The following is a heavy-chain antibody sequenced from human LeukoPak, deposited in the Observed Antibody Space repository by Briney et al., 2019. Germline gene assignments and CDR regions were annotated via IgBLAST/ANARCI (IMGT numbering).Heavy chain of an antibody. D-gene: IGHD5-18*01. CDR3: ARTIQLWLGVDY. V-gene: IGHV3-21*04. CDR1: GFTFSSYS. Sequence: GGSLRLSCAASGFTFSSYSMNWVRQAPGEGLQWVSSISNSSSYIYYADSVKGRFTISRDNAKNSLYLQMNSLRAEDTAVYYCARTIQLWLGVDYWGQGTLVTVSS. J-gene: IGHJ4*02. CDR2: ISNSSSYI.